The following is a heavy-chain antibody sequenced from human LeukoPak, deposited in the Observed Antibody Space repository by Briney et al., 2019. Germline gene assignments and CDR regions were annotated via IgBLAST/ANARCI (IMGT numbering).Heavy chain of an antibody. J-gene: IGHJ4*02. D-gene: IGHD4-17*01. Sequence: SETLSLTCTVSGGSISSSSYYWGWIRQPPGKGLEWIGCIYYSGSTYYNPSLKSRVTISVDTSKNQFSLKLSSVTAADTAVYYCARYGDYVFFDYWGQGTLVTVSS. CDR1: GGSISSSSYY. V-gene: IGHV4-39*07. CDR2: IYYSGST. CDR3: ARYGDYVFFDY.